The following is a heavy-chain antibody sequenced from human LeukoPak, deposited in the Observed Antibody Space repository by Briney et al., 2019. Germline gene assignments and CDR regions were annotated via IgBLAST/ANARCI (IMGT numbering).Heavy chain of an antibody. Sequence: SETLSLTCTVAGYSISSGYYWDWIRQPPGKGLEWIGSIYHSGSPYYNSSLKSRVTISVDTSKNQFSLKLSSVTAADTAVYYCAREGRYCGGGRCSYMDVWGKGTTVTVSS. V-gene: IGHV4-38-2*02. CDR1: GYSISSGYY. D-gene: IGHD2-15*01. J-gene: IGHJ6*03. CDR2: IYHSGSP. CDR3: AREGRYCGGGRCSYMDV.